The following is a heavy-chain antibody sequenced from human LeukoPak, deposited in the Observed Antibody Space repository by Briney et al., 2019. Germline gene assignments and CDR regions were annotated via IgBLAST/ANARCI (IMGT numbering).Heavy chain of an antibody. Sequence: PSETLSLTCTVSGGSISSYYWSWIRQPPGKGLEWIGYIYYSGSTNYNPSLKSRVTISVDTSKNQFSLKLSSVTAADTAVYYCARGYCSSTSCYKFDYWGQGILVTVSS. CDR2: IYYSGST. D-gene: IGHD2-2*01. CDR3: ARGYCSSTSCYKFDY. J-gene: IGHJ4*02. V-gene: IGHV4-59*01. CDR1: GGSISSYY.